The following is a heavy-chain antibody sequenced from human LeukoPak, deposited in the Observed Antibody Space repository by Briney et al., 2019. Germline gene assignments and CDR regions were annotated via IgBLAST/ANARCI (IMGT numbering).Heavy chain of an antibody. CDR1: GFTFSSYG. CDR2: ISGSGGST. CDR3: AKGRNYYGSGSYNDY. Sequence: GGSLRLSCAASGFTFSSYGMSWVRQAPGKGLEWVSAISGSGGSTYYADSVKGRFTISRDNSKNTLYLQMNSLRAGDTAVYYCAKGRNYYGSGSYNDYWGQGTLVTVSS. J-gene: IGHJ4*02. D-gene: IGHD3-10*01. V-gene: IGHV3-23*01.